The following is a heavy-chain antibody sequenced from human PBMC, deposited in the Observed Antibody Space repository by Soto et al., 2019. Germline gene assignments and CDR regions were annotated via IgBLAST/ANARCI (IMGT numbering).Heavy chain of an antibody. Sequence: QVQLQESGPGLVKPSETLSLTCTVSGVSISSSYWSWIRQPPGKGLEWIGYIYNSGSTNYNPSLKRRVTISVHPTKNRVSLELSSVTAADTAAYYCARGRAFCRGRSCRSPPDYYYNMDGWGKGTTVTVS. CDR2: IYNSGST. CDR3: ARGRAFCRGRSCRSPPDYYYNMDG. V-gene: IGHV4-59*01. D-gene: IGHD2-15*01. J-gene: IGHJ6*03. CDR1: GVSISSSY.